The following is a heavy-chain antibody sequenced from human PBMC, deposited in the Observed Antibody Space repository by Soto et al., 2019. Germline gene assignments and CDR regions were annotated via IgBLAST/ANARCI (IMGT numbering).Heavy chain of an antibody. CDR2: IYHRGNT. D-gene: IGHD3-9*01. Sequence: SETLSLTCSVSGYSISSGFYWDWIRQPPGKGLEWIGSIYHRGNTYYNPSHNGRITISLDTSKNQFYLSLTSVTAADTAVYFCARARYYDWCFDLWGLGTPVTVSS. J-gene: IGHJ4*02. CDR1: GYSISSGFY. V-gene: IGHV4-38-2*02. CDR3: ARARYYDWCFDL.